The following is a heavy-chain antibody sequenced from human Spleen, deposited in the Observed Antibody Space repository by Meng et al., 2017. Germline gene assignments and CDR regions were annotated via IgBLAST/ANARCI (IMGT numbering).Heavy chain of an antibody. Sequence: QVQLQESGPGPVKPSVTLSLTSAVSGGPISSSNWWSWVRQPPGKGLEWIGEIYHSGSTNYNPSLKSRVTISVDKSKNQFSLKLSSVTAADTAVYYCARTDCSSTSCYQEGNNWFDPWGQGTLVTVSS. J-gene: IGHJ5*02. CDR3: ARTDCSSTSCYQEGNNWFDP. CDR2: IYHSGST. V-gene: IGHV4-4*02. CDR1: GGPISSSNW. D-gene: IGHD2-2*01.